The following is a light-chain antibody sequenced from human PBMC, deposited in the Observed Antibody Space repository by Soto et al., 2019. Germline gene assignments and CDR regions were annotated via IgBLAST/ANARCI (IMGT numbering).Light chain of an antibody. CDR3: QQRYDCPLT. V-gene: IGKV3-11*01. CDR2: DAS. Sequence: EIVLTQSPATLSLSPGERATLSCRASQTVYNYLAWYQQRPGQAPRLLINDASNRATGVPSRFSGSWSGTDFTLTISSLEPDDLAIYFCQQRYDCPLTFGGGSRIEMK. CDR1: QTVYNY. J-gene: IGKJ4*01.